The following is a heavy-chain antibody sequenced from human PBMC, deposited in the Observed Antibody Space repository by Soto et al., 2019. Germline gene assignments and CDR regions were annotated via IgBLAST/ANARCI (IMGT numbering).Heavy chain of an antibody. D-gene: IGHD3-3*01. V-gene: IGHV1-69*06. CDR3: AGAKDFWSGRDY. CDR1: GGTFSSYA. Sequence: SVKVSCKASGGTFSSYAISWVRQAPGQGLEWMGGIIPIFGTANYAQKFQGRVTITADKSTSTAYMELSSLRSEDTAVYYCAGAKDFWSGRDYWGQGTLVTVSS. CDR2: IIPIFGTA. J-gene: IGHJ4*02.